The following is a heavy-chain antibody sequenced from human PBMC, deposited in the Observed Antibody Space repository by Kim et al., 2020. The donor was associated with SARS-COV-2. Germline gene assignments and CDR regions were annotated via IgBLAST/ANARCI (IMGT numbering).Heavy chain of an antibody. Sequence: SHPSLKRRVTLSVDPSKNQFSLKLSSVTAADTAVYYCASSGYSYGYGLDYWGQGTLVTVSS. J-gene: IGHJ4*02. CDR3: ASSGYSYGYGLDY. D-gene: IGHD5-18*01. V-gene: IGHV4-4*07.